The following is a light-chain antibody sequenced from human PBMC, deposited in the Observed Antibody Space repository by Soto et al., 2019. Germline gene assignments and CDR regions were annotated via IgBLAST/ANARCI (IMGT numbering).Light chain of an antibody. Sequence: DIQMTQSPSSLSASVGDRVTITCQASQEISNYLNWYQQKPGKAPALLIYVASNLKPRVPSRFSGSGSGTDFIFTISSLQPEDIATYYCQQYDNFPLRVGGGTKVEIK. V-gene: IGKV1-33*01. CDR2: VAS. J-gene: IGKJ4*02. CDR3: QQYDNFPLR. CDR1: QEISNY.